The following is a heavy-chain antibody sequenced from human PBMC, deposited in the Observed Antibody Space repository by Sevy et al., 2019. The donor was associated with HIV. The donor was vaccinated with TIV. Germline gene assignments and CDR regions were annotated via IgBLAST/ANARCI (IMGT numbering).Heavy chain of an antibody. CDR3: RRGDTLDY. V-gene: IGHV3-23*01. J-gene: IGHJ4*02. CDR2: FSGRGVST. D-gene: IGHD5-18*01. CDR1: VFIFTTYP. Sequence: GGSLGLSCAASVFIFTTYPMSWFRQAQGKGLEWVSGFSGRGVSTYYENSGKGRFTISRDNSKNTLYLQMNSLRAEDTAVYYCRRGDTLDYWGQGTLVTVSS.